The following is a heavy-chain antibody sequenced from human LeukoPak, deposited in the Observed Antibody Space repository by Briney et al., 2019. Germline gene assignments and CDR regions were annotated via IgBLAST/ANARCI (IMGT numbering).Heavy chain of an antibody. CDR3: AKDSTMVRGSVYYYYYMDV. CDR1: GFTFSSYA. D-gene: IGHD3-10*01. Sequence: GGTLRLSCAASGFTFSSYAMSWVRQAPGKGLEWVSAISGSGGSTYYADSVKGRFTISRDNSKNTLYLQMNSLRAEDTAVYYCAKDSTMVRGSVYYYYYMDVWGKGTTVTISS. V-gene: IGHV3-23*01. J-gene: IGHJ6*03. CDR2: ISGSGGST.